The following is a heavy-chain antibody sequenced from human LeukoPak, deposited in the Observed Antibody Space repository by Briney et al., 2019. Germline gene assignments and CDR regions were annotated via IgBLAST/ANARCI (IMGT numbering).Heavy chain of an antibody. CDR1: GFTISSYG. D-gene: IGHD3-22*01. CDR2: ISYNGDHK. J-gene: IGHJ6*02. CDR3: AKDTDDSTGYYYYYYYGIDV. V-gene: IGHV3-30*18. Sequence: GGSLRLSCAASGFTISSYGMHWVRQAPGKGLEWAAIISYNGDHKYYGDSVKGRFTISRDNSKNTLFLQMDSLRAEDTAVYYCAKDTDDSTGYYYYYYYGIDVWGQGTTVTVSS.